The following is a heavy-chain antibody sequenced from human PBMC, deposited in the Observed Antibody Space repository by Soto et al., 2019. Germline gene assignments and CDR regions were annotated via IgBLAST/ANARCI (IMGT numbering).Heavy chain of an antibody. J-gene: IGHJ5*02. CDR1: GASVKTGGYY. D-gene: IGHD3-3*01. V-gene: IGHV4-31*03. Sequence: SETLSLTCTVSGASVKTGGYYWTWIRQFPGKGLEWMGYIFYLSTTYYNPSLKSRIAISVDTSKNQFSLRLTSVTAADTAVYYCARGNRYYDFWSGYYQQNWFDPWGQGTLVTVSS. CDR2: IFYLSTT. CDR3: ARGNRYYDFWSGYYQQNWFDP.